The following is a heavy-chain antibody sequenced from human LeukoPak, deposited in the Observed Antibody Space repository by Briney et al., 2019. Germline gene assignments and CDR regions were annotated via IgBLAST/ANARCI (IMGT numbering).Heavy chain of an antibody. D-gene: IGHD6-25*01. CDR3: AGRDRSTGYSFDY. CDR2: IHIDGTR. V-gene: IGHV4-4*07. Sequence: SETLSLTCLVSADSITTYYWSWFRQPAGDRPQWIGQIHIDGTRNYNPSLKSRVAMSIDTSKNQVSLDVFSVTAADTAEYYCAGRDRSTGYSFDYWGRGALVTVSS. J-gene: IGHJ4*02. CDR1: ADSITTYY.